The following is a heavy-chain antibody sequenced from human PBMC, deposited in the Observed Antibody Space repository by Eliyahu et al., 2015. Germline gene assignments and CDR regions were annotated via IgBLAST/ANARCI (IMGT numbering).Heavy chain of an antibody. J-gene: IGHJ4*02. V-gene: IGHV4-4*07. CDR1: GGSISGYY. CDR3: ARGSGYDTRSFDY. Sequence: QVQLQESGPGLVKPSETLSLXXXVSGGSISGYYXSWIRQPAGKGLEXIGRIYTSGNTNYNPSLKSRVTMSVDASKNQVSLGLDSVTAADTAVYYCARGSGYDTRSFDYWGQGTLVTVSS. D-gene: IGHD3-22*01. CDR2: IYTSGNT.